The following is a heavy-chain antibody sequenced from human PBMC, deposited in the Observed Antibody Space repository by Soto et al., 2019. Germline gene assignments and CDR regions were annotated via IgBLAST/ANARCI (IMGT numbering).Heavy chain of an antibody. D-gene: IGHD5-12*01. CDR2: INPSGGST. J-gene: IGHJ4*02. V-gene: IGHV1-46*01. Sequence: ASVKVSCKASGYTFTSYEMYWVRQAPGQGLEWMGIINPSGGSTTYAQKFQGRVTMTRDTSTSTVYMELSSLRSEDTAAYYCARDRRDGYNTFDYWGQGTLVTVSS. CDR3: ARDRRDGYNTFDY. CDR1: GYTFTSYE.